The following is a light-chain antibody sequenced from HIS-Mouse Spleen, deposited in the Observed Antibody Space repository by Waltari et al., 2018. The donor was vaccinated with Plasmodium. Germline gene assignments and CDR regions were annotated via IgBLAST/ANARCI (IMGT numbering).Light chain of an antibody. J-gene: IGKJ1*01. V-gene: IGKV1-5*03. CDR3: QQYNSYSRT. CDR2: KAS. Sequence: DIQMTQPPSTLSASVGDRVTTTSRASQSISSWLAWYQQKPGKAPKLLIYKASSLESGVPSRFSGSGSGTEFTLTISSLQPDDFATYYCQQYNSYSRTFGQGTKVEIK. CDR1: QSISSW.